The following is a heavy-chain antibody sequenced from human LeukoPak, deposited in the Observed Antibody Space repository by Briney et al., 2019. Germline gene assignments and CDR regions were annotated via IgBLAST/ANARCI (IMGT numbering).Heavy chain of an antibody. CDR2: INHSGST. J-gene: IGHJ4*02. Sequence: PSETLSLTCAAYGGSFSGYYWSWIRQPPGKGLEWIGEINHSGSTNYNPSLKSRVTISVDTSKNQFSLKLSSVTAADTAVYYCARGQVTGTTFDYWGQGTLVTVSS. V-gene: IGHV4-34*01. D-gene: IGHD1-20*01. CDR1: GGSFSGYY. CDR3: ARGQVTGTTFDY.